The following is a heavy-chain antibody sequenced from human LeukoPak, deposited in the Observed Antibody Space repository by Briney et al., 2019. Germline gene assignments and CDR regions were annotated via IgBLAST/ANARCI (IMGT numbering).Heavy chain of an antibody. CDR1: GGSFSGYY. CDR2: INHSGST. V-gene: IGHV4-34*01. CDR3: ARGQRNGYCSGGSCYSGWFDP. Sequence: SETLSLTCAVYGGSFSGYYWSWVRQPPGKGLEWVGEINHSGSTNYNPSLKSRVTISVDTSKNQFSLKLSSVTAADTAVYYCARGQRNGYCSGGSCYSGWFDPWGQGTLVTVSS. D-gene: IGHD2-15*01. J-gene: IGHJ5*02.